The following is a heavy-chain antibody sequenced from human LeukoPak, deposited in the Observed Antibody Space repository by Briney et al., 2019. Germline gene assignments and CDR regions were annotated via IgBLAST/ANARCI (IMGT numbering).Heavy chain of an antibody. CDR2: LSFSGLTT. J-gene: IGHJ4*02. CDR3: ARDQIYCSGGYCYFDY. CDR1: GFTFINYA. D-gene: IGHD2-15*01. Sequence: GGSLRLSCAASGFTFINYAMNWVRQAPGKGLEWVSALSFSGLTTYYADSVRGRFTISRDNSKSTLYLQMNSLRVEDSAVYYCARDQIYCSGGYCYFDYWGQGTLVTVSS. V-gene: IGHV3-23*01.